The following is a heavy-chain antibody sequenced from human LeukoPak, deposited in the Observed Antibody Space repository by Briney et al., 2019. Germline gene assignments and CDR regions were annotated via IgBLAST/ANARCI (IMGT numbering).Heavy chain of an antibody. CDR2: INSDGRST. CDR3: ARHSSGYYHYDY. CDR1: GFTFSSYW. J-gene: IGHJ4*02. Sequence: WGSLRLSCAASGFTFSSYWMHWVRQAPGRGLVWVSRINSDGRSTSYADSVKGRFTISRDNSKNTLHLQMNSLRAEDTAVYYCARHSSGYYHYDYWGPGTPVTVAS. D-gene: IGHD3-22*01. V-gene: IGHV3-74*01.